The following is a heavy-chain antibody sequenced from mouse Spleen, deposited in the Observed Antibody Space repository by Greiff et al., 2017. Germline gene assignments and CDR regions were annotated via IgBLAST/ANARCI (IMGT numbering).Heavy chain of an antibody. J-gene: IGHJ2*01. CDR3: ARSGNWVLDY. CDR1: GYTFTDYY. CDR2: INPYNGGT. V-gene: IGHV1-19*01. D-gene: IGHD4-1*01. Sequence: VQLQQSGPVLVKPGASVKMSCKASGYTFTDYYMNWVKQSHGKSLEWIGVINPYNGGTSYNQKFKGKATLTVDKSSSTAYMELNSLTSEDSAVYYCARSGNWVLDYWGQGTTLTVSS.